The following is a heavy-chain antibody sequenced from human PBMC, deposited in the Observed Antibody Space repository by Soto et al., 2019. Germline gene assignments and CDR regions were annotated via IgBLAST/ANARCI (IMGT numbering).Heavy chain of an antibody. V-gene: IGHV3-23*01. D-gene: IGHD3-3*01. CDR3: AKELLRFLEWLLYNDAFDI. Sequence: GGSLRLSCAASGFTFSSYAMSWVRQAPGKGLEWVSAISGSGGSTYYADSVKGRFTISRDNSKNTLYLQMNSLRAEDTAVYYCAKELLRFLEWLLYNDAFDIWGQGTMVTVSS. CDR1: GFTFSSYA. CDR2: ISGSGGST. J-gene: IGHJ3*02.